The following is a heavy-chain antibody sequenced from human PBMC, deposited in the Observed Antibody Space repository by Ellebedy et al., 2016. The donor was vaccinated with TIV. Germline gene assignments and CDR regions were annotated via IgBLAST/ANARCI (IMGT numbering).Heavy chain of an antibody. V-gene: IGHV2-5*02. CDR2: TSWDDDM. CDR3: AHNRVLRYCDWVPGGGAFDF. CDR1: GFSLSTSGVG. Sequence: SGPTLVXPTPTLTLTCTFSGFSLSTSGVGVGWIRQPPGKALEWLALTSWDDDMRYSPSLQTRLTITKETSKNQVVLTMTNMDPVDTATYYCAHNRVLRYCDWVPGGGAFDFWGQGTMVTVSS. J-gene: IGHJ3*01. D-gene: IGHD3-9*01.